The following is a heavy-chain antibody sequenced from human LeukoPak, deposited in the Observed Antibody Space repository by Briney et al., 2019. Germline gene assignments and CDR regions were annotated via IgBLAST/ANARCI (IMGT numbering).Heavy chain of an antibody. Sequence: SETLSLTCAVYGGSFSGYYWSWIRQPPGKGLEWIGEINHSGSTNYNPSLKSRVTISVDTSKNQFSLKLSSVTAADTAVYYCARRRWTTVTMWAFDIWGQGTMVTVSS. CDR2: INHSGST. CDR3: ARRRWTTVTMWAFDI. J-gene: IGHJ3*02. CDR1: GGSFSGYY. V-gene: IGHV4-34*01. D-gene: IGHD4-17*01.